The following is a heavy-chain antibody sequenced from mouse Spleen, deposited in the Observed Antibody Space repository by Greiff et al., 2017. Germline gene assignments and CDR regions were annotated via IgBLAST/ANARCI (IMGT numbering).Heavy chain of an antibody. CDR1: GFTFSDYG. D-gene: IGHD1-1*01. CDR2: ISSGSSTI. Sequence: EVQVVESGGGLVKPGGSLKLSCAASGFTFSDYGMHWVRQAPEKGLEWVAYISSGSSTIYYADTVKGRFTISRDNAKNTLFLQMTSLRSEDTAMYYCARDNYYGSSSYAMDYWGQGTSVTVSS. V-gene: IGHV5-17*01. J-gene: IGHJ4*01. CDR3: ARDNYYGSSSYAMDY.